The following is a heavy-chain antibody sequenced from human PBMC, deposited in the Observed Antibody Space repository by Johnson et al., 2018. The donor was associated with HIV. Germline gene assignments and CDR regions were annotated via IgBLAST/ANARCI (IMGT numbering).Heavy chain of an antibody. V-gene: IGHV3-30*02. CDR3: ARDKGIAARPDAFDI. CDR2: IRYDGSNK. D-gene: IGHD6-6*01. CDR1: GFTFSSYD. J-gene: IGHJ3*02. Sequence: QVQLVESGGGVVQPGGSLRLSCAASGFTFSSYDMNWVRQAPGKGLEGVAFIRYDGSNKYYADSVKGRFTISSDSSKNTLHLQMNNLRDEDTAVYYWARDKGIAARPDAFDIWGQGTMVTVSS.